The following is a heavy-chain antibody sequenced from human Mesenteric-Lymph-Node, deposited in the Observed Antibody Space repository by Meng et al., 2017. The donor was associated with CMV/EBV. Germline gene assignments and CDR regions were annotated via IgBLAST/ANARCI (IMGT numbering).Heavy chain of an antibody. CDR3: ASEGAGGYDSSGYYPDY. D-gene: IGHD3-22*01. V-gene: IGHV1-46*01. J-gene: IGHJ4*02. CDR2: INPSGGST. CDR1: GYTFTSYY. Sequence: ASVKVSCKASGYTFTSYYMHWVRQAPGQGREWMGIINPSGGSTSYAQKFQGRVTMTRDTSTGTVYMELSSRRSEDTAVYYCASEGAGGYDSSGYYPDYWGQGTLVTVSS.